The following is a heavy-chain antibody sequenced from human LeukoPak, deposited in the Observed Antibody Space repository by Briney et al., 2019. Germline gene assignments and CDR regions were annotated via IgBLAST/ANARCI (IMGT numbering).Heavy chain of an antibody. CDR1: GGSISTYY. CDR2: IYHGGSA. CDR3: AITTRDGFGECFFDY. Sequence: PSETLSLTCADSGGSISTYYWSWIRQPPGKGLEWIGYIYHGGSAMYSPSLRSRVTISVDRPNNHFSLKLTSVTAADTAVYFCAITTRDGFGECFFDYWGQGTLVSVSS. J-gene: IGHJ4*02. D-gene: IGHD5-24*01. V-gene: IGHV4-59*01.